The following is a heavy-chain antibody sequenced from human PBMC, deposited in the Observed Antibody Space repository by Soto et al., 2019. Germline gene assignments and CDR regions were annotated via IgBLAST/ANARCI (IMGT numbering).Heavy chain of an antibody. V-gene: IGHV3-49*03. CDR1: GFTFGYYA. J-gene: IGHJ4*02. CDR2: IRSKAYGGTT. CDR3: TGGSGSYYKHRDY. D-gene: IGHD3-10*01. Sequence: GGSLRLSCTASGFTFGYYAMSGLRKSPGKGLEWVGFIRSKAYGGTTEYAASVKGRFTISRDDSKSIAYLQMNSLKTEDTAVYYCTGGSGSYYKHRDYWGQGTLVTVSS.